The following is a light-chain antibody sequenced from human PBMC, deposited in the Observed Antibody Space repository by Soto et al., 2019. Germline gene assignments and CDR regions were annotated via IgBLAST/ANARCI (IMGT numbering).Light chain of an antibody. CDR3: QQRSNRLT. CDR1: QSVSSY. Sequence: EIVLTQSPATVSLSPGERATLSCRASQSVSSYLAWYQQKPGQAPRLLIYDASNRATGIPARFSGSVSGTDFTLTISSLEPEDFAVYYCQQRSNRLTFGGGTKVDIK. CDR2: DAS. J-gene: IGKJ4*01. V-gene: IGKV3-11*01.